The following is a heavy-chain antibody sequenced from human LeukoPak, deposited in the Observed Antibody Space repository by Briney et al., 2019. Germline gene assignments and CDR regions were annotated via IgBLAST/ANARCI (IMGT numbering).Heavy chain of an antibody. Sequence: SETLSLTCAVYGGSFSGYYWSWIRQPPGKGLEWIGEINHSGSTNYNPSLKSRVTISVDTSKNQFSLKLSSVTAADTAAYYCARSPSMVAATPFDYWGQGTLVTVSS. V-gene: IGHV4-34*01. D-gene: IGHD2-15*01. J-gene: IGHJ4*02. CDR1: GGSFSGYY. CDR3: ARSPSMVAATPFDY. CDR2: INHSGST.